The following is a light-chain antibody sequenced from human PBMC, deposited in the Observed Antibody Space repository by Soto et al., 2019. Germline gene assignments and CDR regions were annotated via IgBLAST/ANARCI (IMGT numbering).Light chain of an antibody. V-gene: IGLV2-14*03. J-gene: IGLJ1*01. CDR2: EVS. CDR1: RNDIGDYGF. Sequence: QSALAQPASVFGSPGQSITFSCTGTRNDIGDYGFVSWYQQHPGKVPKLLIFEVSDRPSGVSSRFSGSKSGNTASLTISGLQAEDEAHYYCSSYTGSYTYAFGTGTKVTVL. CDR3: SSYTGSYTYA.